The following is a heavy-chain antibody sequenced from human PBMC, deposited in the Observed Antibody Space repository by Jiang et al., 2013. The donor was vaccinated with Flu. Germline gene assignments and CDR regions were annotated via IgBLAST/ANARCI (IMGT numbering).Heavy chain of an antibody. CDR1: GYTFTSYA. Sequence: CKASGYTFTSYAMNWVRQAPGQGLEWVGWISTSTGNPTYAQGFTGRFVFSLDTSVSTAYLQISSLKAEDTAVYYCARVQGVRWYDDAFDIWGQGTMVTVSS. D-gene: IGHD2-15*01. CDR3: ARVQGVRWYDDAFDI. J-gene: IGHJ3*02. CDR2: ISTSTGNP. V-gene: IGHV7-4-1*02.